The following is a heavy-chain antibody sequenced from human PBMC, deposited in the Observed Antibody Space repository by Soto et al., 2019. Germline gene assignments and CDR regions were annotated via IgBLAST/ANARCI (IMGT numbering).Heavy chain of an antibody. CDR3: ARDSRYYDILTVQADPDAFDI. V-gene: IGHV3-33*01. CDR2: IWYDGSNK. CDR1: GFTFSSYG. Sequence: LRLSCAASGFTFSSYGMHWVRQAPGKGLEWVAVIWYDGSNKYYADSVKGRFTISRDNSKNTLYLQMNSLRAEDTAVYYCARDSRYYDILTVQADPDAFDIWGQGTMVTVS. D-gene: IGHD3-9*01. J-gene: IGHJ3*02.